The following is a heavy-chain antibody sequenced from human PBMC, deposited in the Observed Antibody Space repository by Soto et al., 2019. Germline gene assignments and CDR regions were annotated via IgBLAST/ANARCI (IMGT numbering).Heavy chain of an antibody. CDR3: AREPGWVEPPRGYYYGMDV. CDR2: ISSSSSYI. J-gene: IGHJ6*02. CDR1: GFTFSSYS. Sequence: EVQLVESGGGLVKPGGSLRLSCAASGFTFSSYSMNWVRQAPGKGLEWVSSISSSSSYIYYADSVKGRFTISRDNAKNSLYLQMNSLRAEDTAVYYCAREPGWVEPPRGYYYGMDVWGQGSTVTVSS. V-gene: IGHV3-21*01. D-gene: IGHD1-26*01.